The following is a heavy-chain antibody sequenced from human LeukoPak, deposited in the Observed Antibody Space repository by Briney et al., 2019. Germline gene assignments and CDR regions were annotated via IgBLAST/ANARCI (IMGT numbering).Heavy chain of an antibody. V-gene: IGHV4-59*01. D-gene: IGHD3-3*01. CDR1: GGSISHYY. CDR3: ARGIFGVVINAFDI. Sequence: PSETLSLTCTVSGGSISHYYWSWIRQPPEKGLEWIGYTYYGGSTKFNPSLKSRVAISVDTSKNQFSLKLTSVTAADTAVYYCARGIFGVVINAFDIWGQGTMVTVSS. J-gene: IGHJ3*02. CDR2: TYYGGST.